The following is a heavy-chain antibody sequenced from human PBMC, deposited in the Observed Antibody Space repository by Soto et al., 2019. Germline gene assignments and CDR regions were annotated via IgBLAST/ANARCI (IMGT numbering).Heavy chain of an antibody. CDR3: ASQGLRRELPYWDFDI. Sequence: GESLKISCKGSGYSFTSYWIGWVRQMPGKGLEWMGRIDPSDSYIQYGPSFQGHVTISADKSTRTAYLQWSRLKASDSAVYYCASQGLRRELPYWDFDIWGRGTLVTVSS. V-gene: IGHV5-10-1*01. CDR2: IDPSDSYI. J-gene: IGHJ2*01. D-gene: IGHD1-7*01. CDR1: GYSFTSYW.